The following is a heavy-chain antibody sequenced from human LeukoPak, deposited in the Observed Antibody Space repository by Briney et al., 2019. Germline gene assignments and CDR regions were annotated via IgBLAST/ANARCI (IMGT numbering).Heavy chain of an antibody. CDR3: AGDRRYDSSGYFQH. CDR2: IKEDGSEK. Sequence: GGSLRLSCAASGFTFSSYWMSWVRQAPGKGLEWVANIKEDGSEKYYVDSVKGRFTISRDNAKNSLYLQMNSLRVEDTAMYYCAGDRRYDSSGYFQHWGQGTLVAVSS. D-gene: IGHD3-22*01. J-gene: IGHJ1*01. V-gene: IGHV3-7*04. CDR1: GFTFSSYW.